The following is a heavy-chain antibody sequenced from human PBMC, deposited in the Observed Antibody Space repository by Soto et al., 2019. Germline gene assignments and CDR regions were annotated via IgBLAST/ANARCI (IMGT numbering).Heavy chain of an antibody. D-gene: IGHD4-4*01. V-gene: IGHV3-21*01. CDR1: GFTFSSYS. CDR3: AREGINNYSEYYFDS. Sequence: GGSLRLSCAASGFTFSSYSMNWVRQAPGKGLEWVSSISGSGNYTHYADFLRGRFTISRDNAKTSLYLQMNSLRAEDTAVYYCAREGINNYSEYYFDSWGQGTVVTVSS. J-gene: IGHJ4*02. CDR2: ISGSGNYT.